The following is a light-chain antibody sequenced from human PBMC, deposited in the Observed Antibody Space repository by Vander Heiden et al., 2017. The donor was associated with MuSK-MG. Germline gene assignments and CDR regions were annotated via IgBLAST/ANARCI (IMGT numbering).Light chain of an antibody. CDR2: SNN. CDR1: SSNIGSNT. CDR3: AAWDDSLNAVV. J-gene: IGLJ2*01. Sequence: QSVLPQPPSASGTPGQRVTISCSGSSSNIGSNTVNWYQQLPGTAPKLLIYSNNQRPSGGPDRFSGSKSGTSASLAISGLQSEDEADYYCAAWDDSLNAVVFGGGTKLTVL. V-gene: IGLV1-44*01.